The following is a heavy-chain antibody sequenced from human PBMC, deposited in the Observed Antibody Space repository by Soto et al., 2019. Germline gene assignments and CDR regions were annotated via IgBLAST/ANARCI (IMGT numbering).Heavy chain of an antibody. Sequence: TETLSLTCTVSGGSVSSGSYYWSWIRQPPGKGLEWIGYIYYSGSTNYNPSLKSRVTISVDTSKNQFSLKLSSVTAADTAVYYCASATYYYDSSGYYFFPWGQGTLVTVSS. V-gene: IGHV4-61*01. CDR2: IYYSGST. CDR3: ASATYYYDSSGYYFFP. CDR1: GGSVSSGSYY. J-gene: IGHJ5*02. D-gene: IGHD3-22*01.